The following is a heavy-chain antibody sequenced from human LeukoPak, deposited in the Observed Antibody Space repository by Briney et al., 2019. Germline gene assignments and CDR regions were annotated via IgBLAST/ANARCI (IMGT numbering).Heavy chain of an antibody. V-gene: IGHV3-49*04. CDR1: GLIFRDYA. D-gene: IGHD5-12*01. Sequence: GRSLRLSCTTSGLIFRDYAMNWVRQAPGKGLEWVGFIKSKGYGGTAEYAASVQGRFTISRDDSKGIAYLQMNSLETEDTAVYYCASDRWLRLGKFDYWGQGTRVTVSS. CDR2: IKSKGYGGTA. CDR3: ASDRWLRLGKFDY. J-gene: IGHJ4*02.